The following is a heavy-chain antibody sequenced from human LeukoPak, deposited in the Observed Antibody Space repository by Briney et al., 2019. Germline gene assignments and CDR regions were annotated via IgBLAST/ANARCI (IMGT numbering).Heavy chain of an antibody. Sequence: PSETLSLTCTISGGSISSGRYYWSWIRQPAGKGLEWIGRIYTRGSTNYNPSLKSRVTMSVDTSKNQFSLKLSSVTAADTAVYYCSVTGQRPYYYYYMDVWGKGTTVTISS. D-gene: IGHD2-21*02. CDR3: SVTGQRPYYYYYMDV. CDR2: IYTRGST. V-gene: IGHV4-61*02. J-gene: IGHJ6*03. CDR1: GGSISSGRYY.